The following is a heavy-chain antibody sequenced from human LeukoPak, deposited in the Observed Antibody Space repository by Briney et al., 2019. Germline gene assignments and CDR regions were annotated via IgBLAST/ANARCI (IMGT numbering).Heavy chain of an antibody. Sequence: SETLSLTCTVSGGSISIYYWSWIRQPPGKGLEWIGYIYYSGSTNYNPSLKSRVTVSVDTSKNQFSLKLSSVTAADTAVYYCARITMVRGRAYYYYGMDVWGQGTTVTVSS. J-gene: IGHJ6*02. CDR1: GGSISIYY. D-gene: IGHD3-10*01. V-gene: IGHV4-59*01. CDR3: ARITMVRGRAYYYYGMDV. CDR2: IYYSGST.